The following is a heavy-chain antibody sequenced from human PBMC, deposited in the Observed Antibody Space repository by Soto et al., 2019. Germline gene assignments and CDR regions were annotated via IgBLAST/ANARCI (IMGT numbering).Heavy chain of an antibody. D-gene: IGHD6-13*01. CDR2: ISYDGSNK. V-gene: IGHV3-30*18. J-gene: IGHJ6*02. Sequence: PGGSLRLSCAASGFTFSSYGMHWVRQAPGKGLEWVAVISYDGSNKYYADSVKGRFTISRDNSKNTLYLQMNSLRAEDTAVYYCAKEAAAGRGNYYGMDVWGQGTTVTVSS. CDR1: GFTFSSYG. CDR3: AKEAAAGRGNYYGMDV.